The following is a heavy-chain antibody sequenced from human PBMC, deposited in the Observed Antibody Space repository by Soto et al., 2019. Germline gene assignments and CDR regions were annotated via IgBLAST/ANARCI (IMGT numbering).Heavy chain of an antibody. V-gene: IGHV4-59*01. CDR1: GGPISSYY. Sequence: SETLSLTCTVSGGPISSYYWSWIRQPPGKGLEWIGYIYYSGSTNYNPSLKSRVTISVDTSKNQFSLKLSSVTAADTAVYYCARSPIVGALGWFDYWGQGTLVTVSS. D-gene: IGHD1-26*01. CDR2: IYYSGST. CDR3: ARSPIVGALGWFDY. J-gene: IGHJ4*02.